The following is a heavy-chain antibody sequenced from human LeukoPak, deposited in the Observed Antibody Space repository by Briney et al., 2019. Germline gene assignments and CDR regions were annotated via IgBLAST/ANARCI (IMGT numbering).Heavy chain of an antibody. J-gene: IGHJ4*02. CDR3: ARDFNYGSGSYYQPDY. D-gene: IGHD3-10*01. CDR2: ISAYNGNT. Sequence: ASVKVSCKASGYTFTSYGISWVRQAPGQGLEWMGWISAYNGNTNYAQKLQGRVTMTTDTSTSTAYMELRSLRSDDTAVYYCARDFNYGSGSYYQPDYWGQGTLVTVSS. CDR1: GYTFTSYG. V-gene: IGHV1-18*01.